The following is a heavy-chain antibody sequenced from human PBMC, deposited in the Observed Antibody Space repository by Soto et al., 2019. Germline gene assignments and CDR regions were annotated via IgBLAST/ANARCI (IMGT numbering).Heavy chain of an antibody. J-gene: IGHJ4*02. CDR1: GGSISSYY. D-gene: IGHD6-19*01. Sequence: SDTLSLTCTVSGGSISSYYWSWIRQPPGKGLEWIGYIYYSGSTNYNPSLKSRVTISVDTSKNQFSLKLSSVTAADTAVYYCARAWQYSSGFFDYWGQGTLVTVSS. V-gene: IGHV4-59*01. CDR3: ARAWQYSSGFFDY. CDR2: IYYSGST.